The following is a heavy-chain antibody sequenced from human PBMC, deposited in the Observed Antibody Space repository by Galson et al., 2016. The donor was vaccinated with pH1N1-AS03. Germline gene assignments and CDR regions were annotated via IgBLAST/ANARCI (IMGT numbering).Heavy chain of an antibody. V-gene: IGHV3-74*01. D-gene: IGHD1-26*01. J-gene: IGHJ4*02. Sequence: SLRLSCAASGFTFTSSWMHWVRQAPGKGLVWVSHINEDGSTTRYADSVKGRFTISRDNAKNILYLQMNSLRAEDTAVYFCVREQGGSDDYWGQGTLVTVSS. CDR2: INEDGSTT. CDR1: GFTFTSSW. CDR3: VREQGGSDDY.